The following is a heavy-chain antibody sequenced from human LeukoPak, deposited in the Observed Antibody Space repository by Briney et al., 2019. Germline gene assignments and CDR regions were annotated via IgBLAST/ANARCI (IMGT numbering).Heavy chain of an antibody. CDR1: GLTFSSYG. CDR2: IRYDGSNK. J-gene: IGHJ5*02. Sequence: GGSLRLSCAASGLTFSSYGMHWVRQAPGKGLEWVAFIRYDGSNKYYADSVKGRFTISRDNSKNTLYLQMNSLRAEDTAVYYCAKMTWYSSSNNWFDPWGQGTLVTVSS. CDR3: AKMTWYSSSNNWFDP. D-gene: IGHD6-6*01. V-gene: IGHV3-30*02.